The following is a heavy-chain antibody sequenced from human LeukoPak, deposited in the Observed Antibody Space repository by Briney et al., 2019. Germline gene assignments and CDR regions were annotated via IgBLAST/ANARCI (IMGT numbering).Heavy chain of an antibody. CDR1: GGSISSGDYY. D-gene: IGHD2-21*01. V-gene: IGHV4-30-4*01. CDR3: ASFYQAYYFDY. Sequence: SETLSLTCTVSGGSISSGDYYWSWTREPPGEGLECIGYIYYSGSTYYNPSLKNRLTISVDTSKNQFSLKLTSVTAADTAVYYCASFYQAYYFDYWGQGTLVTVSS. J-gene: IGHJ4*02. CDR2: IYYSGST.